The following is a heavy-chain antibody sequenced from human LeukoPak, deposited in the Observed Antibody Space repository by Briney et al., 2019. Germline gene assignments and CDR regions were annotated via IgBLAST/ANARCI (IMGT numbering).Heavy chain of an antibody. CDR2: ISGSGSIT. V-gene: IGHV3-23*01. D-gene: IGHD2-21*01. Sequence: GGSLRLSCAASGFTFSNYAMSWVRQAPGKGLEWVSGISGSGSITYYGDSVKGRFTIARDNSRNTLYLQMNSLGAEDTAVYYCANQHMDYFDYWGQGTLVTVSS. CDR3: ANQHMDYFDY. CDR1: GFTFSNYA. J-gene: IGHJ4*02.